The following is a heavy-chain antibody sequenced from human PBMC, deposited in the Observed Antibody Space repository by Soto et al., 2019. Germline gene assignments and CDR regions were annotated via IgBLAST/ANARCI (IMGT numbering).Heavy chain of an antibody. CDR1: GGSFSGYY. J-gene: IGHJ6*02. CDR3: ARVSLRGCHSQGNYYYYVMDF. Sequence: PSETLSLTCAVYGGSFSGYYWSWIRQPPGKGLEWIGGINHSGSTNYNPSLKSRVTISVDTSKNQFSLKLSSVTAADTAVYYCARVSLRGCHSQGNYYYYVMDFRGQRTTVTGSS. D-gene: IGHD3-10*01. V-gene: IGHV4-34*01. CDR2: INHSGST.